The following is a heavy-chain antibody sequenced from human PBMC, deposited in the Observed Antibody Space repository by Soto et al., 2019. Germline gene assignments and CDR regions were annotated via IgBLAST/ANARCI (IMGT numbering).Heavy chain of an antibody. CDR3: ASECGHQYCGGDPGVDY. V-gene: IGHV4-39*01. J-gene: IGHJ4*02. Sequence: QLQLQESGPGLVKPSETLSLTCTVSGGSISSSSYYWGWIRQPPGKGLEWIGSIYYSGSTYYNPSLKSRVTISVDTSKNQFSLKLSSVTAADTAVYYCASECGHQYCGGDPGVDYWGQGTLVTVSS. D-gene: IGHD2-21*02. CDR2: IYYSGST. CDR1: GGSISSSSYY.